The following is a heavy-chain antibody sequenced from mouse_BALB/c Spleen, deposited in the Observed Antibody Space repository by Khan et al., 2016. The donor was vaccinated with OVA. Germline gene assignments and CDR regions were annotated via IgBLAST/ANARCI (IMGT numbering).Heavy chain of an antibody. CDR3: ARALYYSYGYALDC. D-gene: IGHD2-12*01. CDR1: GYSITSDYA. CDR2: ISSTGST. V-gene: IGHV3-2*02. J-gene: IGHJ4*01. Sequence: VQLKESGPGLVKPSQSLSFTCTVTGYSITSDYAWNWIRQFPGNKLEWMGYISSTGSTSYNPSLKSRISITRDISKNQFFLQLKSVTTEDTATXYCARALYYSYGYALDCWGRGTSVTGSS.